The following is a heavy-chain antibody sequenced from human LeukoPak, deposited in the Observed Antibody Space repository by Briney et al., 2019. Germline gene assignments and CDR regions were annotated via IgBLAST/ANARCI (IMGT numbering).Heavy chain of an antibody. CDR3: ARGGSWYGY. J-gene: IGHJ4*02. CDR1: GFTFSTYS. Sequence: RPGGSLRLSCAASGFTFSTYSMNCVRQAPGKGLEWVSFTDTSTNYIYYGESMKGRFTISRDNAQNSLYLHMNGLRPEDTAVYYCARGGSWYGYWGQGTLVTVSS. D-gene: IGHD6-13*01. CDR2: TDTSTNYI. V-gene: IGHV3-21*01.